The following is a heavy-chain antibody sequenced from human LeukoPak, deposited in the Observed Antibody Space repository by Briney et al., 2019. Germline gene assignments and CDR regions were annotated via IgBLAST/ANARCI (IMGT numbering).Heavy chain of an antibody. Sequence: PSETLSLTCTVSGGSISSYYWTWIRQPPGKGLEYIGYIYYSGSTNYNPSLKSRVTISLDTSKNQFSLKLSSVTAADTAVYYRARGKWELESGEAFDIWGQGTMVTVSS. D-gene: IGHD1-26*01. J-gene: IGHJ3*02. CDR2: IYYSGST. CDR1: GGSISSYY. V-gene: IGHV4-59*01. CDR3: ARGKWELESGEAFDI.